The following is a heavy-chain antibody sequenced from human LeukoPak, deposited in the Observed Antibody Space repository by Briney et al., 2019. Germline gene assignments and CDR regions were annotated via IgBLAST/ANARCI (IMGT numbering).Heavy chain of an antibody. CDR3: ARISTGSYYFDS. J-gene: IGHJ4*02. CDR1: GGSISSYY. CDR2: INHSGST. V-gene: IGHV4-34*01. Sequence: SETLSLTCTVSGGSISSYYWSWIRQPPGKGLEWIGEINHSGSTNYNPSLKSRVTISVDTSKNQFSLKLNSVTAADTAVFYCARISTGSYYFDSWGQGTLVTVSS. D-gene: IGHD1-26*01.